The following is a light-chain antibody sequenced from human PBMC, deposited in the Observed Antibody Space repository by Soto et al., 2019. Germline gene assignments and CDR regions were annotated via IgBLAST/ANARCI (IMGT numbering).Light chain of an antibody. CDR3: QQLGISQWT. CDR1: QSVNSIY. J-gene: IGKJ1*01. Sequence: EIVLTQSPGTLSLSPGERATLSCRASQSVNSIYLAWYQQKPGQPPRLLIYGASSRATGIPDRFSGSGSGTDFTLTISRLEPEDFAVYYCQQLGISQWTFGQGTKVESK. V-gene: IGKV3-20*01. CDR2: GAS.